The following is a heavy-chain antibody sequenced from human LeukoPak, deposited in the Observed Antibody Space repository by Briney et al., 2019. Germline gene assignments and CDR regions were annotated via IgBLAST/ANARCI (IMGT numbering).Heavy chain of an antibody. CDR1: GYTFTGYY. V-gene: IGHV1-2*02. Sequence: ASVKVSCKASGYTFTGYYMHWVRQAPGQGLEWMGWINPNSGGTNYAQKFQGRVTMTRDTSTSTVYMELSSLRSEDTAVYYCARDLGRGGPMYFDYWGQGTLVTVSS. CDR2: INPNSGGT. CDR3: ARDLGRGGPMYFDY. J-gene: IGHJ4*02. D-gene: IGHD3-16*01.